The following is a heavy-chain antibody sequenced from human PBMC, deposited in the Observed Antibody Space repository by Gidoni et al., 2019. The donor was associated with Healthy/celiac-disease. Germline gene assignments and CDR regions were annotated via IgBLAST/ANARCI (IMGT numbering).Heavy chain of an antibody. CDR3: ATLYYYGSGTHKYAFDI. CDR2: FDPEDGET. D-gene: IGHD3-10*01. J-gene: IGHJ3*02. V-gene: IGHV1-24*01. CDR1: GYTLTELS. Sequence: QVQLVQSGAEVQKPGASVKVSCKVSGYTLTELSMHWVRQAPGKGLEWMGGFDPEDGETIYAQKFQGRVTMTEDTSTDTAYMELSSLRSEDTAVYYCATLYYYGSGTHKYAFDIWGQGTMVTVSS.